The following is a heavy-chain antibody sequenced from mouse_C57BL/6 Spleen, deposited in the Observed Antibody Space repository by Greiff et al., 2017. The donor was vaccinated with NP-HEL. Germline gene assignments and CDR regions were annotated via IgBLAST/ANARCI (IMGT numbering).Heavy chain of an antibody. CDR2: ISSGSSTI. J-gene: IGHJ4*01. Sequence: EVKVEESGGGLVKPGGSLKLSCAASGFTFSDYGMHWVRQAPEKGLEWVAYISSGSSTIYYADTVKGRFTISRDNAKNTLFLQMTSLRSEDTAMYYCARRITTVVAKAMDYWGQGTSVTVSS. V-gene: IGHV5-17*01. CDR1: GFTFSDYG. D-gene: IGHD1-1*01. CDR3: ARRITTVVAKAMDY.